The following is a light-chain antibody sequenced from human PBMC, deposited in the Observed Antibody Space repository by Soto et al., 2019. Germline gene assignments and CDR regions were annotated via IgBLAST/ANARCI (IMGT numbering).Light chain of an antibody. CDR3: QQYGSSRT. Sequence: EIVLTQCPGTLSLSPGERATLSCRASQSVSSSYLAWYQQKPGQAPRLLIYGASSRATAIPDRFSGSGSGTDFTLTISRLEPEDFAVYYCQQYGSSRTFGQGTKVEIK. V-gene: IGKV3-20*01. CDR2: GAS. J-gene: IGKJ1*01. CDR1: QSVSSSY.